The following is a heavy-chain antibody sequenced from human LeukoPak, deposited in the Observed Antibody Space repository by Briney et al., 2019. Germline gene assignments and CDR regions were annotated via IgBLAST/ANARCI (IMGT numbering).Heavy chain of an antibody. Sequence: GASVKVSCKASGYTFTSYYMHWVRQAPGQGLEWMGIINPSGGSTSYAQKFQGRVTMTRDTSTSTVYMELSSLRSEDTAVYYCARDGSRLEMATPYAWYYFDYWGQGTLVTVSS. J-gene: IGHJ4*02. CDR1: GYTFTSYY. CDR3: ARDGSRLEMATPYAWYYFDY. CDR2: INPSGGST. D-gene: IGHD5-24*01. V-gene: IGHV1-46*01.